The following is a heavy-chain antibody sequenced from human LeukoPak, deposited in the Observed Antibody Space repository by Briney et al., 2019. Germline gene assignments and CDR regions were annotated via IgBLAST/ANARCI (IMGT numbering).Heavy chain of an antibody. D-gene: IGHD6-13*01. J-gene: IGHJ4*02. CDR2: IYYSGST. CDR1: GGSICSYY. V-gene: IGHV4-59*08. Sequence: SETLSLTCTVSGGSICSYYWSWIRQPPGKGPEWIGYIYYSGSTNYNPSLKSRVTISVDTSKNQFSLKLSSVTAADTAVYYCARVLGYSSGWYDYWGQGTLVTVSS. CDR3: ARVLGYSSGWYDY.